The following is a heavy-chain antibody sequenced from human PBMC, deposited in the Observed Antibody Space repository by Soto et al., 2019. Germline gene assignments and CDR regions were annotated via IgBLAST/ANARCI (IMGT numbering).Heavy chain of an antibody. CDR2: IYPGDSDT. J-gene: IGHJ4*02. CDR1: GYTFTSYW. Sequence: PGESLKISCKGSGYTFTSYWISWVRQMPGEGLEWMGAIYPGDSDTRYSPSFQGQVTISADKSISTAYMQWSSLQASDTAVYYCARGGRHDDSSGYGSLGYWGQGTLVTVSS. V-gene: IGHV5-51*01. CDR3: ARGGRHDDSSGYGSLGY. D-gene: IGHD3-22*01.